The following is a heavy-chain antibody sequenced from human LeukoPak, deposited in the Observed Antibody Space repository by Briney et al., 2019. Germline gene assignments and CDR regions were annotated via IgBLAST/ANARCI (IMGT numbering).Heavy chain of an antibody. CDR3: ARDVPLRLRGGYYFDY. D-gene: IGHD5-12*01. CDR2: IYYSGST. V-gene: IGHV4-31*03. CDR1: GGSISSGGYY. Sequence: PSQTLSLTCTVSGGSISSGGYYWSWIRQHPGKGLEWIGYIYYSGSTYYNPSLKSRVTISVDTSKNQFSLKLSSVTAADTAVYYCARDVPLRLRGGYYFDYWGQGTLVTVSS. J-gene: IGHJ4*02.